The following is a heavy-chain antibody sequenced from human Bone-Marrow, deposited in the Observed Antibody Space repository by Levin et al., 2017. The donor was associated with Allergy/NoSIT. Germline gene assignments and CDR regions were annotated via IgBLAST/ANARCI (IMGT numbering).Heavy chain of an antibody. CDR3: ARGVMGSGSYYKNLYFDY. CDR2: IWYDGSNK. J-gene: IGHJ4*02. V-gene: IGHV3-33*01. Sequence: PGGSLRLSCAASGFTFSSYGMHWVRQAPGKGLEWVAVIWYDGSNKYYADSVKGRFTISRDNSKNTLYLQMNSLRAEDTAVYYCARGVMGSGSYYKNLYFDYWGQGTLVTVSS. D-gene: IGHD3-10*01. CDR1: GFTFSSYG.